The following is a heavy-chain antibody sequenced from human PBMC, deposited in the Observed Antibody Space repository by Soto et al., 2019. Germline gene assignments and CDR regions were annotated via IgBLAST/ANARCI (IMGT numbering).Heavy chain of an antibody. CDR2: ISDDGSNA. V-gene: IGHV3-30-3*01. D-gene: IGHD3-22*01. CDR1: GFTFRSSA. J-gene: IGHJ3*01. CDR3: AKDIIYDSSGYYYVSAFDV. Sequence: GGSLRLSCAASGFTFRSSAMHWVRQAPGKGLEWVALISDDGSNADYTDSVQGRFTISRDNSKNTLFLQMSSLRPEDTAVYYCAKDIIYDSSGYYYVSAFDVWGQGTVVTVSS.